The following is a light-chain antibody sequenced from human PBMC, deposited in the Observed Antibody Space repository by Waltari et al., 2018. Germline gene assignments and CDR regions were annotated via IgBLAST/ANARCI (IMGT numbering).Light chain of an antibody. CDR3: QQYSNWPPWT. J-gene: IGKJ1*01. CDR2: DTS. Sequence: EIVMTQSPATLSVSPGERATLSCRASQSVSSNLAWYQQKPGQAPRLLFYDTSTRATGIPARFSASGSGTEFTLTISSMQSEDVALYYCQQYSNWPPWTFGQGTKVEIK. V-gene: IGKV3-15*01. CDR1: QSVSSN.